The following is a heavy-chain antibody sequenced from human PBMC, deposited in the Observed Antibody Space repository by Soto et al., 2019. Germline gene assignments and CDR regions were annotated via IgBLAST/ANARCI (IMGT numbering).Heavy chain of an antibody. CDR2: IYYSGST. CDR1: GGSITRGSYF. D-gene: IGHD3-3*01. V-gene: IGHV4-39*01. CDR3: ARLFTIMEYFDY. J-gene: IGHJ4*02. Sequence: LQLQESGPGLVKPSETLSLTCTVSGGSITRGSYFWGWIRQPPGKGLEWIGSIYYSGSTYYNSSLKSRVTISVDTSKDQFSLKLSSVTAADTAVYYCARLFTIMEYFDYWGQGSLVAVSS.